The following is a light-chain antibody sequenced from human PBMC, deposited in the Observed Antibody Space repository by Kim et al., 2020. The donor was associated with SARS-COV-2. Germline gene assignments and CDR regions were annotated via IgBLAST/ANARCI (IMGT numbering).Light chain of an antibody. J-gene: IGKJ1*01. CDR1: QSVDGW. CDR2: QAS. V-gene: IGKV1-5*03. Sequence: DIQMTQSPSTLSAFVGNRVTITCRASQSVDGWVAWYQQKPGMTPRLLIYQASKLASAASSRFSGSGSGTDFTLTISNLQPDDSAVYYCKQYETYWTFGPGTRVEIK. CDR3: KQYETYWT.